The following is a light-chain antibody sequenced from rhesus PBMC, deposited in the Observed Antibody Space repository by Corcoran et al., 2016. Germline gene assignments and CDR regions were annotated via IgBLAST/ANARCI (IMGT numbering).Light chain of an antibody. Sequence: DVVMTQSPLSLPITPGQPASISCRSSQSLVHSNGNTYLNWYQQKPGQPPRRLIYQVSNRDSGVPNRFSGSVAGTDFTLNISRVEAEDVGVYYCGQSTNVPLTFGGGTKVEIK. V-gene: IGKV2-65*01. CDR1: QSLVHSNGNTY. CDR2: QVS. CDR3: GQSTNVPLT. J-gene: IGKJ4*01.